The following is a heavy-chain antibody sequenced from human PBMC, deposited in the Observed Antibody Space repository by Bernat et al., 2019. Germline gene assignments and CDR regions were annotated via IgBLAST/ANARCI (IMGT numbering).Heavy chain of an antibody. V-gene: IGHV3-49*05. J-gene: IGHJ3*02. CDR2: IRSKAYGGTT. D-gene: IGHD6-13*01. CDR3: TRNNEQQLVSLGAFDI. Sequence: EVQLVESGGGLVKPGRSLRLSCTASGFTFGDYAMSWFRQAPGKGLEGVGLIRSKAYGGTTEYAASVKGRFTISRDDSKSIAYLQMNSLKTEDTAVYYCTRNNEQQLVSLGAFDIWGQGTMVTVSS. CDR1: GFTFGDYA.